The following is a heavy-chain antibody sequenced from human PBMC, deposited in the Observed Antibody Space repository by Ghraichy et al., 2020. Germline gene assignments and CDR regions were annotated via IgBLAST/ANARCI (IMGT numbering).Heavy chain of an antibody. D-gene: IGHD4-11*01. J-gene: IGHJ4*02. CDR2: SSSRSDYI. CDR1: GFTFSSYS. Sequence: GGSLRLSCAASGFTFSSYSMNWVRQAPGKGLEWVSSSSSRSDYIYYADSLKGRFTVSRDNADNSLFLQMNSLRAEDTAVYYCATTADYLYFDYWGQGTLVTVSS. CDR3: ATTADYLYFDY. V-gene: IGHV3-21*01.